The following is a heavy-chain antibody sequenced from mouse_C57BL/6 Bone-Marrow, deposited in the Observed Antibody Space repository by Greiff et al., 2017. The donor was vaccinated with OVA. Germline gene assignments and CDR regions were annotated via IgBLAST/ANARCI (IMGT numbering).Heavy chain of an antibody. CDR1: GFTFSDYG. Sequence: EVKLVESGGGLVKPGGSLKLSCAASGFTFSDYGMHWVRQAPEKGLEWVAYISSGSSTIYYADTVKGRFTISRDNAKNTLFLQMTSLRSEDTAMYYCARPLRTYFDVWGTGTTVTVSS. CDR2: ISSGSSTI. CDR3: ARPLRTYFDV. D-gene: IGHD1-1*01. J-gene: IGHJ1*03. V-gene: IGHV5-17*01.